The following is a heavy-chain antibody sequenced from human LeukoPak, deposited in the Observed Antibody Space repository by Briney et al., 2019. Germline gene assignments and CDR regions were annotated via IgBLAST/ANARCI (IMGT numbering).Heavy chain of an antibody. CDR1: GGSFSGYY. J-gene: IGHJ4*02. V-gene: IGHV4-34*01. D-gene: IGHD6-19*01. CDR3: AGALAVGGRDY. Sequence: SETLSLTCAVYGGSFSGYYWSWIRQPPGKGLEWIGQINHSGSTNYSPSLKSRGTISVDTSKNQFSLKLSAVTAADTAVYYCAGALAVGGRDYWGQGTLVSVSS. CDR2: INHSGST.